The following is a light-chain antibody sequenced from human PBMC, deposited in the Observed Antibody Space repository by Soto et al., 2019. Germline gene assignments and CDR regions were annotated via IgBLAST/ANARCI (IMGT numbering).Light chain of an antibody. Sequence: QSALTQPASVSGSPGQSITISCTGTSIDVSGYNYVSWYQQHPGKATKLMIYDVSNRPSGVSNRFSGSKSGNTASLTISGLQAEDEADYYCSSYTSSSTVVFGGGTKLIVL. CDR3: SSYTSSSTVV. CDR1: SIDVSGYNY. V-gene: IGLV2-14*01. CDR2: DVS. J-gene: IGLJ2*01.